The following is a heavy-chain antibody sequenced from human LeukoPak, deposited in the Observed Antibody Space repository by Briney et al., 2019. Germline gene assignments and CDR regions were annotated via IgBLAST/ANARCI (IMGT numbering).Heavy chain of an antibody. Sequence: GGSLRLSCAASGFTFSSSAMNWVRLVPGKGLEWVSASGTAGDTYYADSVKGRFTISRDDSKNTLYLQMTSLRAEDTAVYYCAKKTPGTYPFDYWGQGTLVTVSP. CDR2: SGTAGDT. CDR1: GFTFSSSA. V-gene: IGHV3-23*01. CDR3: AKKTPGTYPFDY. D-gene: IGHD6-13*01. J-gene: IGHJ4*02.